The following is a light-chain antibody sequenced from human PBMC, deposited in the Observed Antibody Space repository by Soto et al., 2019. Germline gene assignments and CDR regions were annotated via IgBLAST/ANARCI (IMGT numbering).Light chain of an antibody. V-gene: IGKV3-20*01. CDR2: GAS. Sequence: TQSPSSVSASVGDRVTITCRASQGITNRLAWYQQKPGQAPRLLIYGASSRPTGIPDRFSGSGSGTDFTLTISRLEPEDFAVYYCQQYGSSSTFGQGTRLEIK. CDR1: QGITNR. CDR3: QQYGSSST. J-gene: IGKJ5*01.